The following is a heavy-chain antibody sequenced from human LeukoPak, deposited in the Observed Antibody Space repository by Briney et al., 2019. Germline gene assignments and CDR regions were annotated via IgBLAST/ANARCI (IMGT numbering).Heavy chain of an antibody. CDR2: VHHSGVT. CDR1: NGSITRDF. J-gene: IGHJ5*02. D-gene: IGHD2-21*01. Sequence: PSQTLSLTRGVSNGSITRDFWDWVRPPPGKGLEWVGCVHHSGVTNYNPCFNSRVTMSVDTSTNPFSLKMGSVSQAHTAVYFCVKGVVVIAKNPEWFGHWGQGTLVIVSS. V-gene: IGHV4-4*07. CDR3: VKGVVVIAKNPEWFGH.